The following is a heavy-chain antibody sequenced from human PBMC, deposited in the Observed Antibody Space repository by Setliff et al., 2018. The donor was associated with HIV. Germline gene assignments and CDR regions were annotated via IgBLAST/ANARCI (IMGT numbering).Heavy chain of an antibody. Sequence: PSETLSLTCTVSGGSISSSNYYWGWIRQPPGKGLDWIGSIYYSGSTYYNPSLKSLVTISVDTSKNQFSLKLSSVTAADTAVYYCARGGSGSYLPSYYYYYYMDVWGKGTTVTVSS. CDR1: GGSISSSNYY. V-gene: IGHV4-39*07. CDR2: IYYSGST. CDR3: ARGGSGSYLPSYYYYYYMDV. J-gene: IGHJ6*03. D-gene: IGHD1-26*01.